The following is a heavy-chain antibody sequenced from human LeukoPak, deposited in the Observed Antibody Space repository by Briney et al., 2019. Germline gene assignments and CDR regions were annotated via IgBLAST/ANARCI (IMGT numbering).Heavy chain of an antibody. J-gene: IGHJ6*02. CDR2: ISGSGGST. V-gene: IGHV3-23*01. D-gene: IGHD3-3*01. CDR3: ARDAYYDFWSGTPKYYGMDV. CDR1: GFTFSSYA. Sequence: GGSLRLSCAASGFTFSSYAMSWVRQAPGKGLEWVSAISGSGGSTYYADSVKGRFTISRDNSKNTLYLQMNSLRAEDTAVYYCARDAYYDFWSGTPKYYGMDVWGQGTTVTVSS.